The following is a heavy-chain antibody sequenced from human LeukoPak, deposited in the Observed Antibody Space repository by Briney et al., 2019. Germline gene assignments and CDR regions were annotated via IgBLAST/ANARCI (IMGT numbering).Heavy chain of an antibody. CDR2: ILQDGSNK. Sequence: PGGSLRLSCAASGFTSRNYAMHWVRQAPGKGLEWVAVILQDGSNKYYAASVKGRFIIPRDNSKNTLYLQMNILRADDAALYCCARGDCGGDCYWSMATYDSWGQGTKVTVSS. D-gene: IGHD2-21*02. J-gene: IGHJ3*02. CDR1: GFTSRNYA. CDR3: ARGDCGGDCYWSMATYDS. V-gene: IGHV3-30-3*01.